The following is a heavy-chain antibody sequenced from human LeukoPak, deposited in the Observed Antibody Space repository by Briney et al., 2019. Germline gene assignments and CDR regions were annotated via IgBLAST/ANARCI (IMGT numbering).Heavy chain of an antibody. CDR2: INHSGST. CDR3: ASLEFSGYYYNDAFDI. J-gene: IGHJ3*02. Sequence: SETLSLTCAVYGGSFSGYYWSWIRQPPGKGLEWIGEINHSGSTNYNPSLKSRVTISVDTSKNQFSLKLSSVTASDTAVYYCASLEFSGYYYNDAFDIWGQGTMVTVSS. CDR1: GGSFSGYY. D-gene: IGHD3-22*01. V-gene: IGHV4-34*01.